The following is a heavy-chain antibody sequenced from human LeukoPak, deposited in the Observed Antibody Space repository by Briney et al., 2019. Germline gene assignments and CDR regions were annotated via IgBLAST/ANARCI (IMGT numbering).Heavy chain of an antibody. CDR1: GFTFSDYY. CDR3: AREGQYWNDAHFDY. CDR2: ISSSGSTI. D-gene: IGHD1-1*01. J-gene: IGHJ4*02. V-gene: IGHV3-11*04. Sequence: GGSLRLSCAASGFTFSDYYMSWIRQAPGKGLEWVSYISSSGSTIYYADSVKGRFTISRDNSKNTLYLQMNSLRVEDTAVYYCAREGQYWNDAHFDYWGQGTLVTVSS.